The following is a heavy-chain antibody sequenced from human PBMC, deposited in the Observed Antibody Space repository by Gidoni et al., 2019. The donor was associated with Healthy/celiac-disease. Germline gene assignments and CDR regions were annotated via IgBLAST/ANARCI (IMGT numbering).Heavy chain of an antibody. J-gene: IGHJ3*02. CDR2: IWYDGSNK. CDR3: ARDSVNLYDILTGDAFDI. Sequence: QVQLVESGGGVVQPGRSLRLSCAASGFTFSSYGMHWVRQAPGKGLEWVAVIWYDGSNKYYSDSVKGRFTISSDNSKNTLYLQMNSLRADDTSVYYCARDSVNLYDILTGDAFDIWGQGTMVTVSS. V-gene: IGHV3-33*01. CDR1: GFTFSSYG. D-gene: IGHD3-9*01.